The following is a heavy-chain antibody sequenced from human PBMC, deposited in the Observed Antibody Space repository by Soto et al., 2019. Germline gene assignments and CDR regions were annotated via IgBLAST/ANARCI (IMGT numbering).Heavy chain of an antibody. CDR3: ARDREGSGSYSGGWFGP. D-gene: IGHD1-26*01. V-gene: IGHV3-48*02. Sequence: EVQLVESGGGLVQPGGSLRLSCAASGFTFSSYSMNWVRQAPGKGLEWVSYISISSSTIYYADSVKGRFTISRDNAKNXXYLQMNSLRDEDTAVYYCARDREGSGSYSGGWFGPWGQGTLVTVSS. CDR1: GFTFSSYS. CDR2: ISISSSTI. J-gene: IGHJ5*02.